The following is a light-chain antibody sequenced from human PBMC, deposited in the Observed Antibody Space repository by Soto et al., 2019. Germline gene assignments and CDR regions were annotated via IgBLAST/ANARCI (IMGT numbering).Light chain of an antibody. CDR1: RSVSSN. J-gene: IGKJ1*01. V-gene: IGKV3-15*01. CDR3: QQYNIWPQT. Sequence: EIVMTQSPATLSVSPGERATLSCRASRSVSSNLAWYQQKPGQAPRLLIYGASTRATGIPARFSGSGSGTEFTLTISSLQSEDFAVYYCQQYNIWPQTFGQGTKVDIK. CDR2: GAS.